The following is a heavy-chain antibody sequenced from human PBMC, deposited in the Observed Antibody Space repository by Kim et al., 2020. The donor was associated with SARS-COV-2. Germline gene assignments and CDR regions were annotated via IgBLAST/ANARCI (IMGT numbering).Heavy chain of an antibody. CDR1: GFTFSSYA. J-gene: IGHJ4*02. CDR3: AKDDSSSWGFDY. Sequence: LSLTCAASGFTFSSYAMSWVRQAPGKGLEWVSAISGSGGSTYYADSVKGRFTISRDNSKKTLYLQMNSLRAEDTAVYYCAKDDSSSWGFDYWGQGTLVTVSS. D-gene: IGHD6-13*01. V-gene: IGHV3-23*01. CDR2: ISGSGGST.